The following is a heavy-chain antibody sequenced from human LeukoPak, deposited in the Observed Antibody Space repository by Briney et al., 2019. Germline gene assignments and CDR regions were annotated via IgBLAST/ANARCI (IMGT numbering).Heavy chain of an antibody. Sequence: GGSLRLSCSASGFTFSSYAMSWVRQAPGKGLEWVSAISGSGDITYYADSVKGRFTISRDNAKNSLYLQMNSLRAEDTAVYYCATLRVWFGDFDYWGQGTLVTVSS. J-gene: IGHJ4*02. CDR3: ATLRVWFGDFDY. CDR1: GFTFSSYA. D-gene: IGHD3-10*01. CDR2: ISGSGDIT. V-gene: IGHV3-23*01.